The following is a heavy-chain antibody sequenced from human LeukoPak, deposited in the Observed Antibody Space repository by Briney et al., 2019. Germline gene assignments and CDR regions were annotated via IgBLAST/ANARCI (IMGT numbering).Heavy chain of an antibody. CDR2: INPNSGGT. D-gene: IGHD3-3*01. CDR1: GYTFTGYY. Sequence: ASVKVSCKASGYTFTGYYMHWVRQAPGQGLEGVGWINPNSGGTNYAQKFQGRVTMTRDTSISTAYMSLSRLRSEDTAVYFCARSLFRFLEWSYRSYYYYYMDVWGKGTTVTVSS. J-gene: IGHJ6*03. CDR3: ARSLFRFLEWSYRSYYYYYMDV. V-gene: IGHV1-2*02.